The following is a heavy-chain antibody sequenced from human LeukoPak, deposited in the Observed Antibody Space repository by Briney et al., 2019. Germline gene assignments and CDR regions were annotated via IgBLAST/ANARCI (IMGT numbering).Heavy chain of an antibody. CDR2: INHSGST. D-gene: IGHD6-13*01. CDR1: GGSFSGYY. V-gene: IGHV4-34*01. J-gene: IGHJ5*02. CDR3: ARGIPFLVGSSWYENGGEWFDP. Sequence: QPSETLSLTCAVYGGSFSGYYWSWIRQPPGKGLEWIGEINHSGSTNYNPSLKSRVTISVDTSKNQFSLKLSSVTAADTAVYYCARGIPFLVGSSWYENGGEWFDPWGQGTLVTVSS.